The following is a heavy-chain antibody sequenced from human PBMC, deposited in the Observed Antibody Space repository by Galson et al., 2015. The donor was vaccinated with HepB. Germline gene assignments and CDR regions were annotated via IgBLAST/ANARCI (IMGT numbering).Heavy chain of an antibody. CDR2: IWYDGSNK. CDR3: ARDVEDIVATEYNDAFDI. V-gene: IGHV3-33*01. Sequence: SLRLSCAASGFTFSSYGMHWVRQAPGKGLEWVAVIWYDGSNKYYADSVKGRFTISRDNSKNTLYLQMNSLRAEDTAVYYCARDVEDIVATEYNDAFDIWGQGTMVTVSS. J-gene: IGHJ3*02. CDR1: GFTFSSYG. D-gene: IGHD5-12*01.